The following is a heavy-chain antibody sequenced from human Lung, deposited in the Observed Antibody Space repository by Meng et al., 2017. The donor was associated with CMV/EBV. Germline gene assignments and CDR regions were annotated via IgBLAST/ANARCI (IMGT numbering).Heavy chain of an antibody. CDR2: IWPDGNYK. CDR3: AKDGLFINDFWTGYSFLDF. D-gene: IGHD3/OR15-3a*01. CDR1: GFTFSSYG. V-gene: IGHV3-33*06. Sequence: GGSLRLXCAASGFTFSSYGMHWVRQAPGKGLEWVAVIWPDGNYKHYADSVKGRFTVSRDNSKHTLYLQMNRLRAEDTAIYYCAKDGLFINDFWTGYSFLDFXGQGXPVTVSS. J-gene: IGHJ4*02.